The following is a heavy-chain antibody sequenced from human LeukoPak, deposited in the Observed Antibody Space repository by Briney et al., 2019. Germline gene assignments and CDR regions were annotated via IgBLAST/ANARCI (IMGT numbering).Heavy chain of an antibody. J-gene: IGHJ5*02. CDR1: GGSISSGGYY. V-gene: IGHV4-31*03. Sequence: SQTLSLTCTVSGGSISSGGYYWSWIRRHPGKGLEWIGYIYYSGSTYYNPSLKSRVTISVDTSKNQFSLKLSSVTAADTAVYYCARDVHDYGDYGWFDPWGQGTLVTVSS. CDR3: ARDVHDYGDYGWFDP. D-gene: IGHD4-17*01. CDR2: IYYSGST.